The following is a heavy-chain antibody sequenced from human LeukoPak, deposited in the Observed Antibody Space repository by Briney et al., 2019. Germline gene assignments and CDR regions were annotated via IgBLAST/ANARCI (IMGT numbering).Heavy chain of an antibody. CDR3: AKRGGESSGWGPFDY. V-gene: IGHV3-23*01. Sequence: TGGSLRLSCAASGLTFTTYAMCWVRQAPGKGLEWVSCIGNSGGDTVYADSVRGRFTVSRDTSRNTLFLEMNSLRAEDTAIYYCAKRGGESSGWGPFDYWGQGTLVTVSS. D-gene: IGHD6-19*01. CDR1: GLTFTTYA. J-gene: IGHJ4*02. CDR2: IGNSGGDT.